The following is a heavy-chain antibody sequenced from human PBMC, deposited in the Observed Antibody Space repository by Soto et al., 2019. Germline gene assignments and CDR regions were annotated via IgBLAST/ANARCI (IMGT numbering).Heavy chain of an antibody. Sequence: QVQLVESGGGVVQPGRSLRLSCAASEFIFSNYALHWVRQAPGKGLEWVAVISYDGTYKYYADSVKGRFTISRDNSKNTAHLQMNSLRDDDSAVYFCARLKTPYDIVSGYLAYWGQGTLVTVSS. CDR1: EFIFSNYA. CDR2: ISYDGTYK. J-gene: IGHJ4*02. CDR3: ARLKTPYDIVSGYLAY. V-gene: IGHV3-30-3*01. D-gene: IGHD3-9*01.